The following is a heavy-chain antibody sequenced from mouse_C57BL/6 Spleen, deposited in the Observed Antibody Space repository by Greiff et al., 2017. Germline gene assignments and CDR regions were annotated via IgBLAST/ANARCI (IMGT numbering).Heavy chain of an antibody. J-gene: IGHJ2*01. V-gene: IGHV14-4*01. CDR2: IDPENGDT. CDR3: TTSYGYV. D-gene: IGHD2-2*01. Sequence: EVQLQQSGAELVRPGASVKLSCTASGFNIKDDYMHWVKQRPEQGLEWIGWIDPENGDTEYASKFQGKATITADTSSNTAYLQLSSLTSEDTAVYYCTTSYGYVWGQGTTLTVSS. CDR1: GFNIKDDY.